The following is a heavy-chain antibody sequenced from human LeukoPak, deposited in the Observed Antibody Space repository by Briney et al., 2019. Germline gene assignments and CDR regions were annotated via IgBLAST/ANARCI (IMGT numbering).Heavy chain of an antibody. CDR3: ARTDEVRGVIREPFDY. D-gene: IGHD3-10*01. Sequence: ASVKVSCKASGYTFTSYAMHWVRQAPGQRLEWMGWINAGNGNTKYSQKFQGRVTITRDTSASTAYMELSSLRSEDTAVYYCARTDEVRGVIREPFDYWGQGTLVTVSS. CDR1: GYTFTSYA. J-gene: IGHJ4*02. V-gene: IGHV1-3*01. CDR2: INAGNGNT.